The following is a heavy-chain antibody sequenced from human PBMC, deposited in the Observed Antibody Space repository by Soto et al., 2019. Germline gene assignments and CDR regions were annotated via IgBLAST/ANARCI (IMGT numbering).Heavy chain of an antibody. CDR2: ISAYNGNT. D-gene: IGHD4-17*01. V-gene: IGHV1-18*01. J-gene: IGHJ4*02. Sequence: QVQLVQSGAEVKKPGASVKVSCKASGYTFTSYGISWVRQAPGQGLEWMGWISAYNGNTNYAQKLXGXVXMXXDTSTSTAYMELRSLRSDDTAVYYGARDLHGDPYYWGQGTLVTVSS. CDR3: ARDLHGDPYY. CDR1: GYTFTSYG.